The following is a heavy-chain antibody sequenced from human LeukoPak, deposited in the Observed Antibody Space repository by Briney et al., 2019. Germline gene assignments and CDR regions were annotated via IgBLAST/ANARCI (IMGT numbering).Heavy chain of an antibody. CDR1: GVTFSNYW. V-gene: IGHV3-74*01. D-gene: IGHD3-9*01. CDR2: IKNDGSYT. J-gene: IGHJ4*02. CDR3: ARDFDMGGTPGDDFDY. Sequence: PGGSLRLSCAASGVTFSNYWMHWVRQAPGKGPVWVARIKNDGSYTSYADSVKGRCTISRDDAKNTLYLQMSSLRAEDTAVYYCARDFDMGGTPGDDFDYWGRGTLVTVSS.